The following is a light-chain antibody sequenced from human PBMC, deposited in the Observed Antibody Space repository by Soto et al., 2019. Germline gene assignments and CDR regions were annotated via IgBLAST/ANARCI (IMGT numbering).Light chain of an antibody. CDR1: NSDVGGYNY. V-gene: IGLV2-14*01. CDR2: DVS. J-gene: IGLJ1*01. CDR3: TSYTSSGTYV. Sequence: HSARKQAASVSRAPGDARTISCNGTNSDVGGYNYVSWYQQHPGKAPKPMIYDVSNRPSGVSNRFSGSKSGNTASLTISGLQAEDEADYYCTSYTSSGTYVFGTGTKVTVL.